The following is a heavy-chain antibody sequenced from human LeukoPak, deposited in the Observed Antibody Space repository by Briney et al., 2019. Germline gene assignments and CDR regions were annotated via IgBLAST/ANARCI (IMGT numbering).Heavy chain of an antibody. J-gene: IGHJ4*02. CDR2: ISGGGSRT. D-gene: IGHD3-10*01. Sequence: PGGSLRLSCAASGFTFSSYAMSWVRQAPGKGLEWVSVISGGGSRTYYAASVKGRFTISRDNSENTLYLQMNSLRAEDTAVYYCAKGTYYHTSGTSSTETFGGNWGQGTLVTVSS. V-gene: IGHV3-23*01. CDR3: AKGTYYHTSGTSSTETFGGN. CDR1: GFTFSSYA.